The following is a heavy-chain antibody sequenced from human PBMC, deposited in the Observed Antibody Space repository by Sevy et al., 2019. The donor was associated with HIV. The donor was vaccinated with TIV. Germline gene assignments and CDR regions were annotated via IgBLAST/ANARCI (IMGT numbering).Heavy chain of an antibody. CDR2: ISYDGSNK. V-gene: IGHV3-30*18. J-gene: IGHJ4*02. D-gene: IGHD5-18*01. CDR3: AKDRYTAMFEFDY. CDR1: GFTFSSYG. Sequence: GGSLRLSCAASGFTFSSYGMHWVRQAPGKGLERVAVISYDGSNKYYADSVKGRFTISRDNSKNTLYLQMNSLRAEDTAVYYCAKDRYTAMFEFDYWGQGTLVTVSS.